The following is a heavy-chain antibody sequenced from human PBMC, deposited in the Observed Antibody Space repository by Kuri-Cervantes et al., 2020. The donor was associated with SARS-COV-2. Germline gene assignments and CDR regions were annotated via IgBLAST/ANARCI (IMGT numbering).Heavy chain of an antibody. CDR1: GFTFDDYA. Sequence: GGSLRLSCTASGFTFDDYAMHWVRQAPGKGREWVSLVSWDGVSTYYADSVKGRFTISRDNSKNSLYLQMDSPKTEDTALYYCAKDMEAAAGSGADYWGQGTLVTVSS. CDR3: AKDMEAAAGSGADY. CDR2: VSWDGVST. J-gene: IGHJ4*02. V-gene: IGHV3-43D*03. D-gene: IGHD6-13*01.